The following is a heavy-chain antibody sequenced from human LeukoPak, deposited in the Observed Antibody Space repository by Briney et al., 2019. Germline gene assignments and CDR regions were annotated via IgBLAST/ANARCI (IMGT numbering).Heavy chain of an antibody. Sequence: GRSLRPSCAASGFTFSSYGMHWVSQAAGKGLEFVSGISSNGGSTYYADSLKGRFTVSRDNSNNTLYLQMSSLRAEDTAIYYCAKGPTYDSLPYYFDYCGQGTLVTVSS. D-gene: IGHD3-22*01. V-gene: IGHV3-64D*09. CDR2: ISSNGGST. CDR3: AKGPTYDSLPYYFDY. J-gene: IGHJ4*02. CDR1: GFTFSSYG.